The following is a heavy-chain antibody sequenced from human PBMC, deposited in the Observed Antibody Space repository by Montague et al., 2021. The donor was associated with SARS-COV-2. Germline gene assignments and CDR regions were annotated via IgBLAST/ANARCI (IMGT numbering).Heavy chain of an antibody. V-gene: IGHV4-34*01. J-gene: IGHJ2*01. Sequence: SETLSLTSAVTSGSLRNYYWSWIRQPPGKGLEWIGEIRLPGGSXXXPSLKGRVTISLDTPNSQVSLSLNSVTAADTAVYYCARAGSQRFFEFWGRGTLVTVSS. CDR1: SGSLRNYY. CDR3: ARAGSQRFFEF. CDR2: IRLPGGS. D-gene: IGHD1-1*01.